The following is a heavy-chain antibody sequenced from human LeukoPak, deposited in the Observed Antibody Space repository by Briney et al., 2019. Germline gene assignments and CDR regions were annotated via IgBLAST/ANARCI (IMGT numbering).Heavy chain of an antibody. J-gene: IGHJ4*02. CDR2: IYSGGST. CDR1: GFTVSSNY. V-gene: IGHV3-66*01. CDR3: AKETFTPYYDILTGYRSPYFDY. D-gene: IGHD3-9*01. Sequence: PGGSLRLSCAASGFTVSSNYMSWVRQAPGKGLEWVSVIYSGGSTYYADSVKGRFTISRDNSKNTLYLQMNSLRAEDTAVYYCAKETFTPYYDILTGYRSPYFDYWGQGTLVTVSS.